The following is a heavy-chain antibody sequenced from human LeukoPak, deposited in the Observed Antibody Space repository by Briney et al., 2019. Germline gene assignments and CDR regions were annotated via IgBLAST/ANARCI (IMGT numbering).Heavy chain of an antibody. D-gene: IGHD4-17*01. CDR1: GFTFSSYG. V-gene: IGHV3-33*01. J-gene: IGHJ3*02. CDR2: IWYDGSNK. Sequence: PGGSLRLSCAASGFTFSSYGMHWVRQAPGKGLEWVAAIWYDGSNKYYADSVKGRFTISRDNSKNTLYLQMNSLRAEDTAVYYCARFSPTVKDAFDIWGQGTMVTVSS. CDR3: ARFSPTVKDAFDI.